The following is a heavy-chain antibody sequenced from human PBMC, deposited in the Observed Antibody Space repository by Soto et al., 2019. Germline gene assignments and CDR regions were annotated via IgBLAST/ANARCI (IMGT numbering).Heavy chain of an antibody. D-gene: IGHD3-3*01. CDR2: IYYSGST. CDR3: ASEAQDVWSGYYTEVGWFDP. J-gene: IGHJ5*02. V-gene: IGHV4-31*03. Sequence: QGQLQESGPGLVKPSQTLSLTCTVSGGSISSGGYSWSWICQHPVKGPEWIGYIYYSGSTYYNPSLKSRVTISVDTSQNQFSLKLRSVPAADTAVYYCASEAQDVWSGYYTEVGWFDPCGQGTLDTVSS. CDR1: GGSISSGGYS.